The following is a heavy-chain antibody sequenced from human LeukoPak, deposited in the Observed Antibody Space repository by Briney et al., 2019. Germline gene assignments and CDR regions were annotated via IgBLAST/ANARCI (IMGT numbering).Heavy chain of an antibody. V-gene: IGHV4-4*07. CDR1: GSAISNYY. D-gene: IGHD2-2*01. CDR2: IYTNWSA. Sequence: PSRNLSLTWTVAGSAISNYYWSWIRQPAWKELDLNARIYTNWSANYNPSLKSRVTISADKSKNQFSMTLSSVTDADTAVYYCASSWSPLNKYQHIKRGYYYYYMDVWGKGTTVTVSS. CDR3: ASSWSPLNKYQHIKRGYYYYYMDV. J-gene: IGHJ6*03.